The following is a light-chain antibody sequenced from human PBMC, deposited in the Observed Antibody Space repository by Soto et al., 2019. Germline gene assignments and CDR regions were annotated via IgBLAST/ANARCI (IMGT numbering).Light chain of an antibody. CDR3: QQYHRWPPLT. Sequence: EIVMTQSPATLSVSPGERATLSCRASQSIDNDLAWYQQKPGQAPRLLIYGASTRATGIPVRFSGSGSGTLFTLTINSLQSEALAVSSCQQYHRWPPLTFGGGTKVEIK. J-gene: IGKJ4*01. CDR2: GAS. CDR1: QSIDND. V-gene: IGKV3-15*01.